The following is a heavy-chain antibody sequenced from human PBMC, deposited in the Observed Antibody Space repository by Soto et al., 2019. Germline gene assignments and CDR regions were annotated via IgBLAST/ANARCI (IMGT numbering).Heavy chain of an antibody. Sequence: GGSLRLSCAASGFTFSSYTLNWVRRAPGKGLEWVATSSDRRTGNTHYSDSVRGRFTLSRDYSRNILFLQMDSLRADDTALYYCTTWLTAHFDYWGRGTQVTVS. CDR3: TTWLTAHFDY. D-gene: IGHD2-21*02. V-gene: IGHV3-23*01. CDR2: SSDRRTGNT. CDR1: GFTFSSYT. J-gene: IGHJ4*02.